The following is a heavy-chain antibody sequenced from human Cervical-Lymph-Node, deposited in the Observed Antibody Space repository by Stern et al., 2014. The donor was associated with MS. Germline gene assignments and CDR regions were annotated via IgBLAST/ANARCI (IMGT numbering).Heavy chain of an antibody. V-gene: IGHV3-33*01. J-gene: IGHJ6*02. CDR3: ARSSSPSPYYYYGMDV. CDR2: IWYDGSNK. Sequence: VHLVESGGGVVQPGRSLRLSCAASGFTFSSYGMHWVRQAPGKWLAWVAVIWYDGSNKYYADSVKGRFTISRDNSKNTLYLQMNSLRAEDTAVYYCARSSSPSPYYYYGMDVWGQGTTVTVSS. D-gene: IGHD6-13*01. CDR1: GFTFSSYG.